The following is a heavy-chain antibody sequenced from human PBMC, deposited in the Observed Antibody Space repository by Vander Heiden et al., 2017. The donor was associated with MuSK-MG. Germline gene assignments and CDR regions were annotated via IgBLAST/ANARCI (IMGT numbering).Heavy chain of an antibody. CDR1: GGSISSYY. V-gene: IGHV4-59*01. CDR2: IYYSGST. CDR3: ARVVVVTARGWFDP. Sequence: QVQLQESGPGLVKPSETLSLTCPVSGGSISSYYWSWIRQPPGKGLEWIGYIYYSGSTNYNPSLKSRVTISVDTSKNQFSLKLSSVTAADTAVYYCARVVVVTARGWFDPWGQGTLVTVSS. D-gene: IGHD2-21*02. J-gene: IGHJ5*02.